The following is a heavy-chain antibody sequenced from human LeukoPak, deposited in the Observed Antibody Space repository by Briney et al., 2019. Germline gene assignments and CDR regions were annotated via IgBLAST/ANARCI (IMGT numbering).Heavy chain of an antibody. CDR2: IDYSGST. V-gene: IGHV4-39*01. CDR1: GGSISSSSYY. J-gene: IGHJ4*02. Sequence: SETLSLTCTVSGGSISSSSYYWGWLRQPPGQGLEWIGSIDYSGSTYYNPSLNSLATISVDTSKNQFSLKLNSVTAADTAAFYCAIHLKGIYLSRLYYFDYWGQGTLVTVSS. CDR3: AIHLKGIYLSRLYYFDY. D-gene: IGHD2-15*01.